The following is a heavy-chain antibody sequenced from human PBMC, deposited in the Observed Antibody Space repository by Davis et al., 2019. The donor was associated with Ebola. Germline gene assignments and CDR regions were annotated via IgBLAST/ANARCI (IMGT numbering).Heavy chain of an antibody. CDR3: ARGPFDDILTGYYWNFDY. CDR2: IYYSGST. J-gene: IGHJ4*02. Sequence: SETLSLTCTVSGASISSYYWSWIRQPPGKGLEWIGYIYYSGSTNYNPSLKSRVTISVDTSKNQLSLKLSSVTAADTAVYYCARGPFDDILTGYYWNFDYWGQGTLVTVSS. CDR1: GASISSYY. V-gene: IGHV4-59*12. D-gene: IGHD3-9*01.